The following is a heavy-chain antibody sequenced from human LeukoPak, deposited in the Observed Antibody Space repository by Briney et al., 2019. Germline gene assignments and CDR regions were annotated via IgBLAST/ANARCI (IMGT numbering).Heavy chain of an antibody. CDR3: ARKYCSGGTCYSAVDY. J-gene: IGHJ4*02. D-gene: IGHD2-15*01. Sequence: GGSLRLSCAASGFIFSTYSMHWVRQAPGKGLEWVSSIDSSSNYIYYADSLKGRSTISRDNAKSSLYLQMNSLRAEDTALYYCARKYCSGGTCYSAVDYWGQGTLVTVSS. CDR1: GFIFSTYS. V-gene: IGHV3-21*01. CDR2: IDSSSNYI.